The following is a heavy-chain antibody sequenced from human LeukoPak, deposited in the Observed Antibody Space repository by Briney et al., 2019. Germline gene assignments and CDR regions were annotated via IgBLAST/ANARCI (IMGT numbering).Heavy chain of an antibody. CDR1: GGSISSYY. CDR3: ARDPGLERPGGVSFDY. Sequence: SETLSLTCTVSGGSISSYYWNWIRQPAGKGLEWIGRIHISGKTNYNPSLRVTMSVDASTNQFSLKLSSVTAADTAVYYCARDPGLERPGGVSFDYWGQGSLVTVSS. J-gene: IGHJ4*02. CDR2: IHISGKT. V-gene: IGHV4-4*07. D-gene: IGHD1-1*01.